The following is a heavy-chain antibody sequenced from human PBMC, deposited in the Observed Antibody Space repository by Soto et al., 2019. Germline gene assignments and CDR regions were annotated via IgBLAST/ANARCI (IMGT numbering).Heavy chain of an antibody. Sequence: PSETLSLTCTVSGGSISSYYWSWIRQHPGKGLEWIGFIYYSGTTYYNPSLKSRVTTSVDTSKNQFSLRLSSVTAADTAVYYCARGLIVMLAGIEELINSHFDSWGQGTLVTVSS. D-gene: IGHD2-21*02. J-gene: IGHJ4*02. CDR3: ARGLIVMLAGIEELINSHFDS. V-gene: IGHV4-59*06. CDR2: IYYSGTT. CDR1: GGSISSYY.